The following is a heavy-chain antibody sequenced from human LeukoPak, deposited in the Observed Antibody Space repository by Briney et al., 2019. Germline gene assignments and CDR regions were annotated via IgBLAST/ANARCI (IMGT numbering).Heavy chain of an antibody. CDR2: ISTSSSYI. D-gene: IGHD3-10*01. Sequence: GGSLRLSCAASGFIFSTYSMNWVRQAPGKGLEWVSSISTSSSYIYYADSVKGRFTISRDNVKNSLYLQMNSLRAEDTAVYYCASLLYGSGSYFDYWGQGTLVTVSS. V-gene: IGHV3-21*01. CDR3: ASLLYGSGSYFDY. CDR1: GFIFSTYS. J-gene: IGHJ4*02.